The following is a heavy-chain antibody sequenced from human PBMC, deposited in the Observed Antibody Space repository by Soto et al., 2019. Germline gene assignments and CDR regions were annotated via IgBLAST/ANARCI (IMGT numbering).Heavy chain of an antibody. Sequence: QEQLVQAGAEVKKPGSSVRISCRASGGTFSNDAVSWVRQAPGQGLQWMGGIIPIFGTTHYAQKFQGRVTITADESTATAYMELRSMTSEDTAVYYCATGLRTGNYGMDVWGQGTAVTVSS. CDR3: ATGLRTGNYGMDV. J-gene: IGHJ6*02. CDR2: IIPIFGTT. D-gene: IGHD3-10*01. CDR1: GGTFSNDA. V-gene: IGHV1-69*01.